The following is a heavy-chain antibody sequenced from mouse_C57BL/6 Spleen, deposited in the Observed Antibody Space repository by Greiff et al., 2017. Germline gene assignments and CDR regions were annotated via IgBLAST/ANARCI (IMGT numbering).Heavy chain of an antibody. D-gene: IGHD1-1*01. V-gene: IGHV1-69*01. J-gene: IGHJ3*01. Sequence: VQLQQPGAELVMPGASVMLSCKASGYTFTSYWMHWVKQRPGQGLEWIGEFDSSDSYTYSNQKLKGNSTLTVDKSSSTAYMQLSSLTSEDSAVDSCGRTYYGSSTAWYAYWGQGTLVTVS. CDR3: GRTYYGSSTAWYAY. CDR2: FDSSDSYT. CDR1: GYTFTSYW.